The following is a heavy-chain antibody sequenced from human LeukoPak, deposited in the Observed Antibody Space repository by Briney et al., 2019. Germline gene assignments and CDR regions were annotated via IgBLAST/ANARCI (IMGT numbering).Heavy chain of an antibody. CDR2: INTNTGNP. CDR1: GYTFTSYA. V-gene: IGHV7-4-1*02. J-gene: IGHJ6*03. Sequence: ASVKVSCKASGYTFTSYAMNWVRQAPGQGLEWMGWINTNTGNPTYAQGFTGRFVFSLDTSVSTAYLQISSLKAEDTAVYYCARTQYSYGYPYYYYYTDVWGKGTTVTVSS. D-gene: IGHD5-18*01. CDR3: ARTQYSYGYPYYYYYTDV.